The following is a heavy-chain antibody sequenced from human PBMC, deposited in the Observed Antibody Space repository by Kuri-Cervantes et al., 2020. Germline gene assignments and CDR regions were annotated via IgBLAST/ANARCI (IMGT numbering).Heavy chain of an antibody. J-gene: IGHJ3*02. V-gene: IGHV3-74*01. CDR3: AGLRANSNRAFDI. CDR2: INSDGSST. Sequence: GESLKISCAASGFSFSNYWIHWVRQAPGKGLVWVSRINSDGSSTNYADSVKGRFTISRDNAKNTVYLQMNSLRAEDTAVFFCAGLRANSNRAFDIWGQGTMVTVSS. CDR1: GFSFSNYW. D-gene: IGHD5-12*01.